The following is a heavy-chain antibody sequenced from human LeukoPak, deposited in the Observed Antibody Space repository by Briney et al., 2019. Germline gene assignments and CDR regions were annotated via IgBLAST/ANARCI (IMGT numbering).Heavy chain of an antibody. Sequence: PGGSLRLSCAASGFTFRRYAMSWVRQAPGKGLEWVSAISGSGGSTYYADSVKGRFTISRDNSKNTLYLQMNSLRAEDTAVYYCAKQKEYYYYMDVWGKGTTVTVSS. CDR3: AKQKEYYYYMDV. J-gene: IGHJ6*03. CDR1: GFTFRRYA. CDR2: ISGSGGST. V-gene: IGHV3-23*01.